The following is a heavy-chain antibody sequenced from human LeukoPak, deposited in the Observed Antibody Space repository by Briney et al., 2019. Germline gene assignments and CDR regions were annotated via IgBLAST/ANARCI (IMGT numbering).Heavy chain of an antibody. CDR2: IYTSGST. D-gene: IGHD3-9*01. J-gene: IGHJ4*02. CDR3: ARANVLTGTDS. Sequence: SETLSLTCTVSGGSIGSYYWSWIRQPAGKGLEWIGRIYTSGSTNYNPSLKSRITMSIDTSKNQFSLKLSSVTAADTAVYYCARANVLTGTDSWGQGTLVTVSS. V-gene: IGHV4-4*07. CDR1: GGSIGSYY.